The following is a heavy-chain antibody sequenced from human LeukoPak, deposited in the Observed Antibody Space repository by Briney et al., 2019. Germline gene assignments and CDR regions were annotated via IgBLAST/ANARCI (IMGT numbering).Heavy chain of an antibody. D-gene: IGHD3-22*01. V-gene: IGHV3-15*01. Sequence: GGSLRLSCAASGFTFSSYEMSWVRQAPGKGLEWVGRIKSKTDGGTTDYAAPVKGRFTISRDDSKNTLYLQMNSLKTEDTAVYYCATDLHYYDSPSDAFDIWGQGTMVTVSS. J-gene: IGHJ3*02. CDR3: ATDLHYYDSPSDAFDI. CDR1: GFTFSSYE. CDR2: IKSKTDGGTT.